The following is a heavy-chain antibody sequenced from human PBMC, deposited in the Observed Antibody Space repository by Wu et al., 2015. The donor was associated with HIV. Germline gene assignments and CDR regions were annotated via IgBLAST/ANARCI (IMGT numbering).Heavy chain of an antibody. CDR2: FDPEEDEI. Sequence: QVQLVQSGAEVKKPGASVKVSCKVSGYTVTELSMQWVRQGHGKGLEWMGGFDPEEDEIIYAQKFQGRVTMTEDTSTDTAYMELSSLRSEDTAVYYCARDPYYYDSSGKEDAFDIWGQGTMVTVSS. D-gene: IGHD3-22*01. CDR3: ARDPYYYDSSGKEDAFDI. J-gene: IGHJ3*02. V-gene: IGHV1-24*01. CDR1: GYTVTELS.